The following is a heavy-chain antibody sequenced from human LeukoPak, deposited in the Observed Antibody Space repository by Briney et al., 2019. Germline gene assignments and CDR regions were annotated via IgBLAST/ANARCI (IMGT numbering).Heavy chain of an antibody. CDR1: GYTFTSYY. Sequence: ASVKVSCKASGYTFTSYYMHWVRQAPGQGLEWMGIINPSGGSTSYAQKFQGRVTMTRDMSTSTVYMELGSLRSEDTAVYYCARGRIRQQLRRHAFDIWGQGTMVTVSS. CDR2: INPSGGST. CDR3: ARGRIRQQLRRHAFDI. D-gene: IGHD6-13*01. V-gene: IGHV1-46*01. J-gene: IGHJ3*02.